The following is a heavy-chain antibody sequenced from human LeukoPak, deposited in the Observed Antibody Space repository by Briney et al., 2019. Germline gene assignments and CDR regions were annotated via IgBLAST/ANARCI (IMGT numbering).Heavy chain of an antibody. D-gene: IGHD6-19*01. CDR1: GFTFSTYG. V-gene: IGHV3-30*03. CDR3: ARRGAISGGLDY. CDR2: ISYDGSNE. J-gene: IGHJ4*02. Sequence: GGSLRLSCAASGFTFSTYGMHWVRQAPGKGLEWVAVISYDGSNEYYGDSVKGRFTISRDNAMNSLYLQMNSLRAEDTAVYYCARRGAISGGLDYWGQGTLVTVSS.